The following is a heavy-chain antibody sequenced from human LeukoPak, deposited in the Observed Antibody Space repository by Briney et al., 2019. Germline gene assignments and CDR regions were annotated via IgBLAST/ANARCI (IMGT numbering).Heavy chain of an antibody. CDR3: AKDWAIFGVVTTFRFDP. Sequence: GGSLRPSCAASGFTFSSYGMHWVRQAPGKGLEWVAVIWYDGSNKYYADSVKGRFTISRDNSKNTLYLQMNSLRAEDTAVYYCAKDWAIFGVVTTFRFDPWGQGTLVTVSS. D-gene: IGHD3-3*01. J-gene: IGHJ5*02. CDR2: IWYDGSNK. V-gene: IGHV3-33*06. CDR1: GFTFSSYG.